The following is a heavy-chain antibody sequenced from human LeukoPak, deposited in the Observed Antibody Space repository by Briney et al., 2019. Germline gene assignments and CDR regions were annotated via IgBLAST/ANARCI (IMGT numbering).Heavy chain of an antibody. CDR3: ARGEPLGVGAFDI. D-gene: IGHD3-16*01. CDR2: IYSGGST. Sequence: GGSLRLSCAASGFTVSSNYMSWVRQAPGKGLEWVSVIYSGGSTYYADSVKGRFTISRDNSKNTLYLQMNSLRAEDTAVYYCARGEPLGVGAFDIWGQGTMVTVSS. CDR1: GFTVSSNY. J-gene: IGHJ3*02. V-gene: IGHV3-66*01.